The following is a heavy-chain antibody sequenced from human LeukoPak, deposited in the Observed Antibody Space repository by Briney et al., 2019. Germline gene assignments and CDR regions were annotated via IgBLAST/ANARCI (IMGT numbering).Heavy chain of an antibody. Sequence: GGSLRLSCVASGFTFSSYWMHWVRQAPGKGPVWVSRINSDGSSTSYADSVKGRFTISRDNAKNTLYLQMNSLRAEDTAVYYCARAYGTVTLFYWGQGTLVTVSS. V-gene: IGHV3-74*01. D-gene: IGHD4-11*01. J-gene: IGHJ4*02. CDR1: GFTFSSYW. CDR3: ARAYGTVTLFY. CDR2: INSDGSST.